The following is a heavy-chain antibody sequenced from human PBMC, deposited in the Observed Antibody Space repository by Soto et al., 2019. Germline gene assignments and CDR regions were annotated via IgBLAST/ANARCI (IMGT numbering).Heavy chain of an antibody. CDR2: IYYSGST. D-gene: IGHD3-22*01. CDR3: ARDRSGYSNWFDP. J-gene: IGHJ5*02. Sequence: ETLSLTCTVSGGSISSYYWSWIRQPPGKGLEGIGYIYYSGSTHYNPSLKSRVTISVDASKNQFSLKLGSVTAADTAVYYCARDRSGYSNWFDPWGQGTLVTVSS. V-gene: IGHV4-59*01. CDR1: GGSISSYY.